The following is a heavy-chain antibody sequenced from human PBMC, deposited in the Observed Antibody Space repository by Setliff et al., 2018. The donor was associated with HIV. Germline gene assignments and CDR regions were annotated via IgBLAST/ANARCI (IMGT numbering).Heavy chain of an antibody. V-gene: IGHV4-39*07. CDR3: ARGSRQLTIFGVVFKTNYYFMDV. CDR2: INHTGNT. Sequence: KSSETLSLTCTVSGGSIRTGAYYWGWIRQPPGKGLEWIGEINHTGNTQYNPSLKSRVTMSEETSKNQFSLTLNSVTAADTAVYYCARGSRQLTIFGVVFKTNYYFMDVWGKGTAVTVSS. J-gene: IGHJ6*03. D-gene: IGHD3-3*01. CDR1: GGSIRTGAYY.